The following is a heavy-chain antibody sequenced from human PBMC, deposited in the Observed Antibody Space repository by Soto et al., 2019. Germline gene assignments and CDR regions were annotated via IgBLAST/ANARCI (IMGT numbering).Heavy chain of an antibody. J-gene: IGHJ4*02. CDR1: GGSISSSSYY. CDR3: ARSRIQLWLPEY. Sequence: SETLSLTCTVSGGSISSSSYYWGWIRQPPGKGLEWIGSIYYSGSTYYNPSLKSRVTISVDTSKNQFSLKLSSVTAADTAVYYCARSRIQLWLPEYWGQGTLVTVSS. D-gene: IGHD5-18*01. CDR2: IYYSGST. V-gene: IGHV4-39*01.